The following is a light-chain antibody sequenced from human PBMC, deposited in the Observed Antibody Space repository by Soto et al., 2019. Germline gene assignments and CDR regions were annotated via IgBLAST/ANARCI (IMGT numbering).Light chain of an antibody. Sequence: DIQMTQSPSTLSASVGDRVTITCRASQSISGWLAWYQQKPGKAPKLLIYDASSLESGVPSRFSGLGYGTEFLLSISRLQPDDFANYYCQQYYCYSLFGQGTKVEI. V-gene: IGKV1-5*01. CDR1: QSISGW. J-gene: IGKJ1*01. CDR3: QQYYCYSL. CDR2: DAS.